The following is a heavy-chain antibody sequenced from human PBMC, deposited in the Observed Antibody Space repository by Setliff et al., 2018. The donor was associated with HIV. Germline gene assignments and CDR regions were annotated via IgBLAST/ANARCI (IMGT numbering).Heavy chain of an antibody. Sequence: PSETLSLTCTVSGGSISSGAYYWSWVRQHPGKGLEWIGHIYFSGSTYSNPSLKSRVTISLDKNQFSLNLRFVTAADTAVYYCARQSNYYDRTGYPTTAFDIWGQGTRVTVSS. D-gene: IGHD3-9*01. V-gene: IGHV4-31*03. CDR2: IYFSGST. CDR3: ARQSNYYDRTGYPTTAFDI. CDR1: GGSISSGAYY. J-gene: IGHJ3*02.